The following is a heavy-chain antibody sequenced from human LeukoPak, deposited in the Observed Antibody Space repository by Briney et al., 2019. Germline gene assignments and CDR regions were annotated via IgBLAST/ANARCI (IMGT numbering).Heavy chain of an antibody. D-gene: IGHD6-19*01. CDR3: ARDSGSGGP. CDR1: GFTFSNYW. V-gene: IGHV3-7*01. Sequence: GGSLRLSCAASGFTFSNYWMSWVRQAPGKGLEWVAHIKPDGSEKNYVDSVRGRFTLFRDDAKNSVYLQMNSLRVEDTAVYYCARDSGSGGPWGQGTPVTVSS. J-gene: IGHJ5*02. CDR2: IKPDGSEK.